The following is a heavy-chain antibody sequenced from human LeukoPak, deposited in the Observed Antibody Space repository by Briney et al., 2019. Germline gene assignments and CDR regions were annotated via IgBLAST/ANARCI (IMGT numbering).Heavy chain of an antibody. D-gene: IGHD3-22*01. CDR1: GYTFTSYY. Sequence: GASVTVSCKASGYTFTSYYMHWVRQAPGQGLEWMGIINPSGGSTNYAQKFQGRVTMTRDTSTSTVYMELSSLRSEDTAVYYCARAGKSITMIVVVGAFDIWGQGTMVTVSS. V-gene: IGHV1-46*01. J-gene: IGHJ3*02. CDR3: ARAGKSITMIVVVGAFDI. CDR2: INPSGGST.